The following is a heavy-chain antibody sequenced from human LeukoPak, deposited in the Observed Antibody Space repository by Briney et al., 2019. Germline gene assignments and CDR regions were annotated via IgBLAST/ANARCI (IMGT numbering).Heavy chain of an antibody. Sequence: PSETLSLTCAVSGGSFSGYYWSWIRQPPGKGLEWVGEINQSGSTNYNPSLKSRVTISVDTSKNQISLKLSSVTAADTAVYYCARRPPFGIVVNWFDPWGQGTLVTVSS. CDR3: ARRPPFGIVVNWFDP. J-gene: IGHJ5*02. V-gene: IGHV4-34*01. CDR1: GGSFSGYY. CDR2: INQSGST. D-gene: IGHD3-22*01.